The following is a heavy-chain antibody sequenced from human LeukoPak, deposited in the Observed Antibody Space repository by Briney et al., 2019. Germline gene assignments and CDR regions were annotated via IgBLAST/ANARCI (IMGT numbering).Heavy chain of an antibody. CDR3: ARDNSMGDIAWWFHP. J-gene: IGHJ5*02. D-gene: IGHD3-10*01. CDR1: GYTFTNYA. CDR2: INPTGSST. V-gene: IGHV1-46*01. Sequence: GASVKVSCKASGYTFTNYAMNWVRQAPGQGLEWMGLINPTGSSTIYAQKSQGRVTMTRDMSTSTDHMELSSLRSEDTAVYYCARDNSMGDIAWWFHPWGQGTLVTVSS.